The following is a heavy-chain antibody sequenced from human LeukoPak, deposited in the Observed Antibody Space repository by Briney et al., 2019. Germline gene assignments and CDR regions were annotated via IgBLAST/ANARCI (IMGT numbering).Heavy chain of an antibody. CDR3: ARDSDDFWSGYYTMGGFDY. CDR2: ISSSSSTI. V-gene: IGHV3-48*04. Sequence: GGSLRLSCAASGFTFSSYSMNWVRQAPGKGLEWVAYISSSSSTIYYADSVKGRFTISRDNAKNSLYLQMNSLRAEDTAVYYCARDSDDFWSGYYTMGGFDYWGQGTLVTVSS. CDR1: GFTFSSYS. J-gene: IGHJ4*02. D-gene: IGHD3-3*01.